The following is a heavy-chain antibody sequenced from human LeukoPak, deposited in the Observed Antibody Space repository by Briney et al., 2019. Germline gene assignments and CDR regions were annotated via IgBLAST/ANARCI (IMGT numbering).Heavy chain of an antibody. D-gene: IGHD4-23*01. J-gene: IGHJ4*02. Sequence: PSETLSLTCTVSGGSISSGGYYWGWIRQPPGKGLEWIGSIYYSGSTYYNPSLKGRVTISVDTSKNQFSLKLSSVTAADTAVYYCASGGVTQFDYWGQGTLVTVSS. CDR2: IYYSGST. V-gene: IGHV4-39*07. CDR3: ASGGVTQFDY. CDR1: GGSISSGGYY.